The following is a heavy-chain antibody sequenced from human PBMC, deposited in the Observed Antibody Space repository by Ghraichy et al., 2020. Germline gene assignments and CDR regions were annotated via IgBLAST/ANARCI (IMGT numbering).Heavy chain of an antibody. CDR2: MNPNSGNT. CDR1: GYTFTRYD. Sequence: ASVKVSCKAFGYTFTRYDTNCVFRVIGQRLPRKGWMNPNSGNTGYAQKFQGRVTMTRNTSISTAYMELSSLRSEETAVYYCARFSALRYFDWLLRAYYYYVDV. D-gene: IGHD3-9*01. CDR3: ARFSALRYFDWLLRAYYYYVDV. V-gene: IGHV1-8*01. J-gene: IGHJ6*03.